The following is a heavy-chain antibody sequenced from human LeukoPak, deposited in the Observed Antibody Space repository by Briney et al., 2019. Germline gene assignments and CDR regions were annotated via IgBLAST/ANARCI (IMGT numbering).Heavy chain of an antibody. D-gene: IGHD4-17*01. CDR2: VYNTGST. V-gene: IGHV4-4*07. CDR3: ARDLLGDYGTFDI. J-gene: IGHJ3*02. CDR1: GGSITTHY. Sequence: SETLSLTCTDSGGSITTHYWRWIRQPAGREVEWIGRVYNTGSTKYNPSLESRVTMSVDTSSNRFSLRLRSVTAADTAVYYCARDLLGDYGTFDIWGQGAMVTVSS.